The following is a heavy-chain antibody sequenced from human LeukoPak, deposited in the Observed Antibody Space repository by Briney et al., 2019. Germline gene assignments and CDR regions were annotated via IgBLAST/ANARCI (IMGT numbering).Heavy chain of an antibody. V-gene: IGHV3-30*03. D-gene: IGHD5-18*01. CDR2: ISYDGSNK. CDR1: GFTFSSYG. CDR3: ARPHLQLWPSFYYYYYMDV. J-gene: IGHJ6*03. Sequence: PGGSLRLSCAASGFTFSSYGMHWARQAPGKGLEWVAVISYDGSNKYYADSVKGRFTISRDNSKNTLYLQMNSLRAEDTAVYYCARPHLQLWPSFYYYYYMDVWGKGTTVTVSS.